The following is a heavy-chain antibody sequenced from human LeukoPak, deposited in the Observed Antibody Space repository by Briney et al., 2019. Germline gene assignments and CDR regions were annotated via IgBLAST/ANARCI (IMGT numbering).Heavy chain of an antibody. CDR2: ISGSGDST. J-gene: IGHJ4*02. D-gene: IGHD2-21*01. CDR3: AKFAPRFFDY. CDR1: GFTFSNYA. Sequence: AGGSLRLSCAASGFTFSNYAMSWVRQAPGKGLEWVSAISGSGDSTYYANSVKGRFTISRDNSKNTLYLQMKSLRAEDTAIYYCAKFAPRFFDYWGQGTLVTVSS. V-gene: IGHV3-23*01.